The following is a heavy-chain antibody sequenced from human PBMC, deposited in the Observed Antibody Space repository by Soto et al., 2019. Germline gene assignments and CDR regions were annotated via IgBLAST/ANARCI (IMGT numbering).Heavy chain of an antibody. CDR2: VSGDGETT. D-gene: IGHD3-10*01. CDR3: AKEASVPSFGEFWFFDL. J-gene: IGHJ2*01. CDR1: GFTFNKYG. Sequence: EVQLLESGGGLVQPGGSLRLSCSGSGFTFNKYGMTWVRQAPGKGLEWVSSVSGDGETTYYADSVRGRFPISRDNSKDTVSVQMKSLRAEDTAVYYCAKEASVPSFGEFWFFDLWGRGTQVTVSS. V-gene: IGHV3-23*01.